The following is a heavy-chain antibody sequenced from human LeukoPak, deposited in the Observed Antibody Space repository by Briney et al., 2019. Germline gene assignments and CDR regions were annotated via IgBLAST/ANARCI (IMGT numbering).Heavy chain of an antibody. CDR1: GFTFSSYE. J-gene: IGHJ5*02. D-gene: IGHD2-15*01. V-gene: IGHV3-48*03. CDR3: ARARRDCSGGSCYPDYNWFDP. Sequence: GGSLRLSCAASGFTFSSYEMNWVRQAPGKGLDWVSYISSSGSAIYYADSVRGRFTISRDNDKNSLYLQMNSLRAEDTAVYYCARARRDCSGGSCYPDYNWFDPWGQGTLVTVSS. CDR2: ISSSGSAI.